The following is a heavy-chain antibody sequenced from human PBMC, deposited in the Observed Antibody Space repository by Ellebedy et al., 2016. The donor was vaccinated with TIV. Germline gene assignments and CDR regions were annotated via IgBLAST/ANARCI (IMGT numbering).Heavy chain of an antibody. CDR2: ISYDGSNK. Sequence: GESLKISXAASGFTFSSYAMHWVRQAPGKGLEWVAVISYDGSNKYYADSVKGRFTISRDNSKNTLYLQMNSLRAEDTAVYYCARDRVWDYCSSTSCYSPDYYYYGMDVWGQGTTVTVSS. CDR3: ARDRVWDYCSSTSCYSPDYYYYGMDV. V-gene: IGHV3-30-3*01. CDR1: GFTFSSYA. D-gene: IGHD2-2*01. J-gene: IGHJ6*02.